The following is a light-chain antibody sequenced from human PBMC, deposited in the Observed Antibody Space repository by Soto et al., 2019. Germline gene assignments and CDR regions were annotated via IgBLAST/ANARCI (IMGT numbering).Light chain of an antibody. Sequence: QSVLTQPPSASGTPGQRVTISCSGSSFNIGSNYEYWYHQLPGTAPNLLIYRDNQRPSGVPDRFSGSKSGTSASLAISGLWAEEEDYYYCAAWDDRLGRAVFGTGTKLTVL. CDR3: AAWDDRLGRAV. CDR2: RDN. CDR1: SFNIGSNY. V-gene: IGLV1-47*03. J-gene: IGLJ1*01.